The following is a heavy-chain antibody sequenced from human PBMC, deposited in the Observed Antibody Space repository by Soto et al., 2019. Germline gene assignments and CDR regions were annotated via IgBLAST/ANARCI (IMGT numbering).Heavy chain of an antibody. J-gene: IGHJ4*02. Sequence: LSLTCAVSGGSFTSNNWWTWVRQPPGQGLEWIGEIYRTGSTNYNPSLKSRVTIALYKSENQFSLKVTSLTAADTAVYYCASRDPGTSVDYWGQGTLVTVSS. CDR1: GGSFTSNNW. D-gene: IGHD1-7*01. CDR2: IYRTGST. V-gene: IGHV4-4*02. CDR3: ASRDPGTSVDY.